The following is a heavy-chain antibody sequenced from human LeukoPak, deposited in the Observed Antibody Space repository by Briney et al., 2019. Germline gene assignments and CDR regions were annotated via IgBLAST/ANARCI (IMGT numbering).Heavy chain of an antibody. J-gene: IGHJ2*01. CDR2: INAGNGNT. CDR3: ARSLSIAAIPNYWYFDL. CDR1: GGTFSSYA. Sequence: SVKVSCKTSGGTFSSYAISWVRQAPGQRLEWMGWINAGNGNTKYSQKFQGRVTITRDTSASTAYMELSSLRSEDTAVYYCARSLSIAAIPNYWYFDLWGRGTLVTVSS. D-gene: IGHD2-2*02. V-gene: IGHV1-3*01.